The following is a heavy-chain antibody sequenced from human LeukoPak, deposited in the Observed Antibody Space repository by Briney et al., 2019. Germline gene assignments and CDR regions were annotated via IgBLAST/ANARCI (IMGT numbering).Heavy chain of an antibody. J-gene: IGHJ4*02. D-gene: IGHD2-15*01. V-gene: IGHV3-23*01. CDR1: GFTFSGYA. CDR2: ISGSGGST. CDR3: AKTRSGGTAVIVFHFDY. Sequence: GGSLRLSCAASGFTFSGYAMSWVRQAPGKGLEWVSAISGSGGSTYYADSVKGRFTISRDNSKNTLYLQMNSLRAEDTAVYYCAKTRSGGTAVIVFHFDYWGQGTLVTVSS.